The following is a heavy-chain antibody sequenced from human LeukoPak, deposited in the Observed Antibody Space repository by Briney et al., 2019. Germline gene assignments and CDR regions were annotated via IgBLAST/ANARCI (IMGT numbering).Heavy chain of an antibody. V-gene: IGHV4-4*07. CDR2: IYSSGST. CDR3: ARGPSGQWLVLKP. D-gene: IGHD6-19*01. Sequence: SETLSLTCTVSGGSISSYYWSWIRQPPGKGLEWIGRIYSSGSTNYNPSLKSRVTMSVDTSKNQISLKLSSVTAADTAVYYCARGPSGQWLVLKPWGQGTLVTVSS. J-gene: IGHJ5*02. CDR1: GGSISSYY.